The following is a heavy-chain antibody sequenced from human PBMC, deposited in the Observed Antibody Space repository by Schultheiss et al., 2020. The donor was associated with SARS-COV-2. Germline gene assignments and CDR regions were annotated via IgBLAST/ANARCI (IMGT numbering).Heavy chain of an antibody. Sequence: SVKVSCKASGGTFSSYAISWVRQAPGQGLEWMGGLIPMFGTTNNAQRFQGRVTITADESTSTAYMELSSLRSEDTAVYYCARDETTVTTWYYYGMDVWGQGATVTVSS. CDR1: GGTFSSYA. D-gene: IGHD4-17*01. CDR2: LIPMFGTT. CDR3: ARDETTVTTWYYYGMDV. J-gene: IGHJ6*02. V-gene: IGHV1-69*13.